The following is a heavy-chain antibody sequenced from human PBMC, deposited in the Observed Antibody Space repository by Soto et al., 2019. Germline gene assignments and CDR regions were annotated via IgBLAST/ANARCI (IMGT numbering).Heavy chain of an antibody. D-gene: IGHD4-17*01. CDR2: INPSGGST. CDR1: GYTLTSYY. V-gene: IGHV1-46*03. J-gene: IGHJ4*02. Sequence: ASVKVSCKASGYTLTSYYMHWVRQAPGQGLEWMGTINPSGGSTSYAQKFQGRVTMTRDTSTSTVYMELSSLRSEDTAVYYCAMPLDYGDYPDCWGQGTLVTVSS. CDR3: AMPLDYGDYPDC.